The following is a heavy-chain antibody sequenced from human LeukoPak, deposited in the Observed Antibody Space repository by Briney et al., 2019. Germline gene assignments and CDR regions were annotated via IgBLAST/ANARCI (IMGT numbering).Heavy chain of an antibody. CDR3: ARLGRNFRIATAGSDGCDI. Sequence: ESLKISCKGFGYSFANSWIGWVRQMPGKGLEWMGMIYPGDSDTRYSPSFQGQVTISADKSITTAYLQWSSLKASDTAVYYCARLGRNFRIATAGSDGCDIWGQGTMVTVSS. J-gene: IGHJ3*02. CDR2: IYPGDSDT. V-gene: IGHV5-51*01. CDR1: GYSFANSW. D-gene: IGHD6-13*01.